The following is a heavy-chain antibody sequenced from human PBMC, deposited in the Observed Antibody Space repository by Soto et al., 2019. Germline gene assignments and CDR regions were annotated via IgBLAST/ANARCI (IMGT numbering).Heavy chain of an antibody. D-gene: IGHD6-19*01. CDR1: GFTFNTYA. CDR2: ISSDGFNK. J-gene: IGHJ4*02. Sequence: QVQLVESGGGVVQPGRSLRLSCTASGFTFNTYAMHWVRQAPGRGLEWVAIISSDGFNKYYADSVKGRFTISRDNFKNTLYVQMNSLRAEDTAVYYCAKDPITNGWSANYFDSWGQGTLVTVSS. V-gene: IGHV3-30*18. CDR3: AKDPITNGWSANYFDS.